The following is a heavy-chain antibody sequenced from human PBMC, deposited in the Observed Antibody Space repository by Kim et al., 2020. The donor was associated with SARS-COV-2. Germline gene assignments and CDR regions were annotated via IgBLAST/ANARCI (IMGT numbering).Heavy chain of an antibody. D-gene: IGHD3-22*01. J-gene: IGHJ4*02. CDR3: ARGLYSSGPHGY. V-gene: IGHV4-34*01. Sequence: NYNPSLKSRVTISVDTSKTQFSLKLSSVTAADTAVYYCARGLYSSGPHGYWGQGTLVTVSS.